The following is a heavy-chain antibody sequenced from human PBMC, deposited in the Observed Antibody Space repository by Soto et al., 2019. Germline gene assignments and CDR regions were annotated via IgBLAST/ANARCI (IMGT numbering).Heavy chain of an antibody. D-gene: IGHD6-25*01. CDR1: GGTFSSYA. CDR2: IIPLFGRV. CDR3: AQTLGLAAAGPGRFDL. J-gene: IGHJ2*01. Sequence: QVQLVQSGAEVKKPGSSVKVSCKASGGTFSSYAISWVRQAPGQGLEWMGGIIPLFGRVNYAQKFQGRVTITAAASTSTAYMELSSLRSEDTAVYYCAQTLGLAAAGPGRFDLWGRGTLVTVSS. V-gene: IGHV1-69*12.